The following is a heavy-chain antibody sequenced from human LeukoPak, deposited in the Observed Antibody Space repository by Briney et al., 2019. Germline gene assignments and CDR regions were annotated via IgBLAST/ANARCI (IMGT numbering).Heavy chain of an antibody. J-gene: IGHJ4*02. CDR2: INWNGAST. D-gene: IGHD1-26*01. CDR1: GFTFAAYG. V-gene: IGHV3-20*04. CDR3: ARAMYSGNYIFDY. Sequence: PSGASLRLSCAAAGFTFAAYGMSWVRQAPGKWMEWVLGINWNGASTGYADFTKGRFTISKDHAKNTLYLQMNSLRAEDRALYYCARAMYSGNYIFDYWGQGTLVTVSS.